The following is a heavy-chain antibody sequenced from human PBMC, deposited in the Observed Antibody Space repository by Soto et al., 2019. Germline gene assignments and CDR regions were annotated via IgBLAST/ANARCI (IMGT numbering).Heavy chain of an antibody. CDR2: VVVGSGNT. V-gene: IGHV1-58*01. CDR1: GFTFTSSA. Sequence: GASVKVSCKASGFTFTSSAVQWVRQARGQRLEWIGWVVVGSGNTNYAQKFQERVTITRDMSTSTAYMELSSLRSEDTAVYYCAAPSRWYEYYFDYWCQGTLVTVSS. CDR3: AAPSRWYEYYFDY. J-gene: IGHJ4*02. D-gene: IGHD6-19*01.